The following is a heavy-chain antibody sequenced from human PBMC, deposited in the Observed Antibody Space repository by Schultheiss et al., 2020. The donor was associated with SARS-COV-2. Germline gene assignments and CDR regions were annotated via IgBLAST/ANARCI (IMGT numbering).Heavy chain of an antibody. CDR3: ARGGVGATGGGDFDY. Sequence: SETLSLTCAVSGYSISSGYYWGWIRQPPGKGLEWIGSIYHSGSTYYNPSLKSRVTISVDTSKNQFSLKLSSVTAADTAVYYCARGGVGATGGGDFDYWGQGTLVTVSS. D-gene: IGHD1-26*01. CDR1: GYSISSGYY. CDR2: IYHSGST. V-gene: IGHV4-38-2*01. J-gene: IGHJ4*02.